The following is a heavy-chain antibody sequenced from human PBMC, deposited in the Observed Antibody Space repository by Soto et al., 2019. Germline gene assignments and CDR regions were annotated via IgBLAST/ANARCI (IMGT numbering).Heavy chain of an antibody. CDR2: IIPILGIA. CDR1: GGTFSSYT. V-gene: IGHV1-69*02. Sequence: QVQLVQSGAEVKKPGSSVKVSCKASGGTFSSYTISWVRQAPGQGLEWMGRIIPILGIANYAQKFQGRVTINAENSTSTAYMELSSLRSEDTAVYYCASFHGLSGDYGDYEPYYYYMDVWGKGTTVTVSS. CDR3: ASFHGLSGDYGDYEPYYYYMDV. J-gene: IGHJ6*03. D-gene: IGHD4-17*01.